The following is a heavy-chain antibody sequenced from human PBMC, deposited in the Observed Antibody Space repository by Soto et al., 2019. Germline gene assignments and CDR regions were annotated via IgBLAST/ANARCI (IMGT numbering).Heavy chain of an antibody. D-gene: IGHD3-10*01. CDR2: INAGNGNT. J-gene: IGHJ6*04. Sequence: ASVKVSCKASGYTFTSYAMHWVRQAPGQRLEWMGWINAGNGNTKYSQRFQGRVTITRDTSASTAYMELSSLRSEDTAVYYCACSRITMVPYGMDVWGKGTTVTASS. V-gene: IGHV1-3*01. CDR3: ACSRITMVPYGMDV. CDR1: GYTFTSYA.